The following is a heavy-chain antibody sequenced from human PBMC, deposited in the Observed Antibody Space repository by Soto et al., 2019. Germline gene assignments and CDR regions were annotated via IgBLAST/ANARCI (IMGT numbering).Heavy chain of an antibody. Sequence: QLQLQESGPGLVKPSQTLSLTCTVSGGSISSGGFYWSWIRQHPGKGLEWIGYIYYSGTTYYNPSLKSRLTMSVDTSKNQFSLRLSSVTAADTAVYFCARAKTPHNYDSSGQYFVTWGQGTPVTVSS. CDR1: GGSISSGGFY. CDR2: IYYSGTT. V-gene: IGHV4-31*03. CDR3: ARAKTPHNYDSSGQYFVT. D-gene: IGHD3-22*01. J-gene: IGHJ5*02.